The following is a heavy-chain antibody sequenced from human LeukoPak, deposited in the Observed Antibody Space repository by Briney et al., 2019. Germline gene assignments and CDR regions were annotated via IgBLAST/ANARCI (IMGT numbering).Heavy chain of an antibody. CDR3: AKLWRNTDFDY. J-gene: IGHJ4*02. V-gene: IGHV3-30-3*01. Sequence: GGSLRLSCAASGFTFSSYAMHWVRQAPGKGLEWVAVISYDGSNRYYADSVKGRFTISRDNSKNTLYLRMNSLRAEDTAVYYCAKLWRNTDFDYWGQGTLVTVSS. CDR2: ISYDGSNR. D-gene: IGHD5-18*01. CDR1: GFTFSSYA.